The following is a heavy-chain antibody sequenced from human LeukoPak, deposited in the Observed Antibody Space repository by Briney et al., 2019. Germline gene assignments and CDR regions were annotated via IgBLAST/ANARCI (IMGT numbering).Heavy chain of an antibody. CDR3: ARDEGGNYEDV. CDR2: INPSGGST. V-gene: IGHV1-46*01. Sequence: GASVKVSCKASGYTFTSYYMHWVRQAPGQGLEWMGIINPSGGSTSYAQKFQGRVTMTRDMSTSTVYTELSSLRSEDTAVYYSARDEGGNYEDVWGKGTTVTVSS. CDR1: GYTFTSYY. D-gene: IGHD2-15*01. J-gene: IGHJ6*03.